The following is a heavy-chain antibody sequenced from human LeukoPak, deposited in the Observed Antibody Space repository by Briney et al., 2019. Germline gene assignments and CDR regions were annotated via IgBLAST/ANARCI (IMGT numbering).Heavy chain of an antibody. CDR1: GFTFSSYW. J-gene: IGHJ4*02. CDR2: IKQDGSEK. V-gene: IGHV3-7*01. Sequence: GGSLRLSCAASGFTFSSYWMRWVRQAPGKGLEWVANIKQDGSEKYYVDSVKGRFTISRDNAKNSLYLQMNSLRAEDTAVYYCARDESRWQPGAPFDYWGQGTLVTVSS. D-gene: IGHD4-23*01. CDR3: ARDESRWQPGAPFDY.